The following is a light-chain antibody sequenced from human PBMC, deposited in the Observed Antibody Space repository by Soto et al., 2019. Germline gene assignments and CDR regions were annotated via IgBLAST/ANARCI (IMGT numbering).Light chain of an antibody. J-gene: IGKJ3*01. CDR1: HDINNF. V-gene: IGKV1-33*01. CDR2: DAS. CDR3: HQYDTVPYA. Sequence: DTQMTQSPSSLSASVGDRVTITCQASHDINNFVNWYQHRPGKAPKLLIFDASNLHTGVPSRFSGSGSGTQFTLTINSLQPEDVATYYCHQYDTVPYAFGPGTKVDLK.